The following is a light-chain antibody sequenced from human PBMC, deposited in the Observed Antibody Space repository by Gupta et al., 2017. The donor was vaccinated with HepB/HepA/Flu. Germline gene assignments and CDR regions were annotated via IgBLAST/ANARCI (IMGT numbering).Light chain of an antibody. CDR1: ESVTDKF. V-gene: IGKV3-20*01. Sequence: VLTQSPGTLSLSPGERATLSCRASESVTDKFLAWYQQKAGQAPRLLIYGASSRATGIPDRFTGSGSGTDFTLTISRLEPEDFAVYYCQQYVSSPKTFGQGTXVEVK. J-gene: IGKJ1*01. CDR2: GAS. CDR3: QQYVSSPKT.